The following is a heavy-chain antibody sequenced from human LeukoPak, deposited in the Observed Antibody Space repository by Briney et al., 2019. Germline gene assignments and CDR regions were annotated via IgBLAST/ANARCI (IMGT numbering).Heavy chain of an antibody. CDR1: GYTFTSYG. CDR3: ASVEQQQVGSYYNYYGMDV. D-gene: IGHD6-13*01. Sequence: ASVKVSCKASGYTFTSYGISWVRQAPGQGLEWMGWISAYNGNTNYAQKLQGRVNMTTDTSTSTAYMELRSLRSDDTAVYYCASVEQQQVGSYYNYYGMDVWGQGTTVTVSS. CDR2: ISAYNGNT. V-gene: IGHV1-18*01. J-gene: IGHJ6*02.